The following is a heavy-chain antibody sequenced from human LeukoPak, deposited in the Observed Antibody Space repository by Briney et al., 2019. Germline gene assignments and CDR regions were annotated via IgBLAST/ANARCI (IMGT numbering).Heavy chain of an antibody. CDR3: ARARILVTIFGVVIRELFDY. CDR1: GGSISSSSYY. J-gene: IGHJ4*02. Sequence: SETLSLTCTVSGGSISSSSYYWGWIRQPPGKGLEWIGSIYYSGDTYNNPPLKSRVTISVDTSKNQFSLKLSSVTAADTAVYYCARARILVTIFGVVIRELFDYWGQGTLVTVSS. D-gene: IGHD3-3*01. V-gene: IGHV4-39*07. CDR2: IYYSGDT.